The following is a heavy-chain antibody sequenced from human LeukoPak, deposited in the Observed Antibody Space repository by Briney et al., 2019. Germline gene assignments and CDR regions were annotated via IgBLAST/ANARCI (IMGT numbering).Heavy chain of an antibody. V-gene: IGHV4-34*01. CDR2: INHSGST. D-gene: IGHD3-22*01. J-gene: IGHJ4*02. Sequence: SETLSLPCAVCGGSFSGYYWRGIRQPPGKGLEGMGEINHSGSTNYNPSLKSRVTISVDTSKTQFSLKLSSVTAADTAVYYCASYYYDSSGLDYWGQGTLVTVSS. CDR1: GGSFSGYY. CDR3: ASYYYDSSGLDY.